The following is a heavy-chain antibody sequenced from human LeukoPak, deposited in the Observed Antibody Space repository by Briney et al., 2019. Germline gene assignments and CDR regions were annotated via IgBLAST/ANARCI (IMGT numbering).Heavy chain of an antibody. J-gene: IGHJ4*02. CDR2: FDPEDGET. CDR1: GYTLTELS. D-gene: IGHD2-2*01. CDR3: ATDLHCSSTSRPFDY. Sequence: GASVKVSCKVSGYTLTELSMHWVRQAPGKGLEWMGGFDPEDGETIYAQKFQGRVTMTEDTSTDTAYMELSSLRSEDTAVYYCATDLHCSSTSRPFDYWGQGTLVTVSS. V-gene: IGHV1-24*01.